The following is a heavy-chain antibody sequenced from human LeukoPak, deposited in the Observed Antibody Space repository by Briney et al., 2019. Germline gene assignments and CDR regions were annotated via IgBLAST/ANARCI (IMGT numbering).Heavy chain of an antibody. CDR1: GGSISSYY. J-gene: IGHJ5*02. V-gene: IGHV4-59*01. CDR2: IYYSGST. Sequence: SETLSLTCTVSGGSISSYYWSWIRQPPGKGLEWIGYIYYSGSTNYNPSLKSRVTISVDTSKNQFSLKLSSVTAADTAVYYCARGVVPAAYTFDPWGQGTLVTVSS. CDR3: ARGVVPAAYTFDP. D-gene: IGHD2-2*01.